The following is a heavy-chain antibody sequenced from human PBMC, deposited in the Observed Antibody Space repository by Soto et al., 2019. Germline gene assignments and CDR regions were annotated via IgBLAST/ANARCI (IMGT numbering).Heavy chain of an antibody. CDR1: GFTFSSYG. V-gene: IGHV3-33*01. CDR2: IWYDGSNK. Sequence: QVQLVESGGGVVQPGRSLRLSCAASGFTFSSYGMHWVRQAPGKGLEWVAVIWYDGSNKYYADSVKGRFTISRDNSKNTLYLQMNSLRAEDTAVYYCARDGRYYYGSGAIFDYWGQGTLVTVSS. CDR3: ARDGRYYYGSGAIFDY. D-gene: IGHD3-10*01. J-gene: IGHJ4*02.